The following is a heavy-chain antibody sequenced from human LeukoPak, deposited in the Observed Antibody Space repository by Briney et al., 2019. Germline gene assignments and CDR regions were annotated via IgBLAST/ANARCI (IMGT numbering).Heavy chain of an antibody. CDR1: GYTFTSYG. J-gene: IGHJ4*02. CDR2: IGAYIVNT. V-gene: IGHV1-18*04. Sequence: ASVKVSCKASGYTFTSYGISWVRQAPGQGLEWMGWIGAYIVNTNYAQKLQGRVTMTTDTSTSTAYMELRSLRSDDTGVYYCARESVVEYYFDYWGQGTLVTVSS. CDR3: ARESVVEYYFDY. D-gene: IGHD2-15*01.